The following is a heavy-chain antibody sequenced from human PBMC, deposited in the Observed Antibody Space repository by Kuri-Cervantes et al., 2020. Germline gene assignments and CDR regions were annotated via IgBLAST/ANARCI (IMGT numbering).Heavy chain of an antibody. CDR3: ARDVAAGKRGFSL. Sequence: GGSLRLSCAASGFTFDDYAMHWVRQAPGKGLEWVSGISWNSGSIGYADSVKGRFTISRDNAKNSLYLQMNSLRAEDTALYYCARDVAAGKRGFSLWGQGTLVTVSS. J-gene: IGHJ4*02. D-gene: IGHD6-13*01. CDR1: GFTFDDYA. CDR2: ISWNSGSI. V-gene: IGHV3-9*01.